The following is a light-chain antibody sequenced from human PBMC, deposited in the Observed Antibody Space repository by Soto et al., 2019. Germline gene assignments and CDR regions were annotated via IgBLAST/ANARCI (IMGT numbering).Light chain of an antibody. CDR2: DAS. V-gene: IGKV3-11*01. CDR1: QTVATY. Sequence: EIVLTQSPATLSLSPGERATLSCRASQTVATYLAWYQHKPGQAPRLLISDASTRATGMPGRFSGSGSGTEFTLTISSLESEDSAVYYCQQRSNWPLTFGQGTRLEIK. CDR3: QQRSNWPLT. J-gene: IGKJ5*01.